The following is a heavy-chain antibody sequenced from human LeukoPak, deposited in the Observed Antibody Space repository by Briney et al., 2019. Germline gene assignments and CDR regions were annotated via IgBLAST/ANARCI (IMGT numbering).Heavy chain of an antibody. V-gene: IGHV3-9*01. J-gene: IGHJ3*02. CDR3: AKDIRYAGSFYGSFHI. D-gene: IGHD1-26*01. CDR1: GFTVSNNY. CDR2: ISWNSGTI. Sequence: GGSLRLSCAASGFTVSNNYMSWVRQAPGKGLEWVSGISWNSGTIGYADSVKGRFTISRDNVKNSLYLQMDSLRTEDTALYYCAKDIRYAGSFYGSFHIWGQGTMVTVSS.